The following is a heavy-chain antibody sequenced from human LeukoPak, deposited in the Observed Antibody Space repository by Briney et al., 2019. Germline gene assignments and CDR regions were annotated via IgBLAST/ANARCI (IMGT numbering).Heavy chain of an antibody. J-gene: IGHJ5*02. V-gene: IGHV4-30-4*01. CDR1: GGSISSGDYY. Sequence: PSETLSLTCTVSGGSISSGDYYWSWIRQPPGKGPEWIGYTYYSGSTYYNPSLKSRATISVDTSKNQFSLKLTSVTAADTAVYYCARPYYYDSRIDPWGQGTLVTVSS. D-gene: IGHD3-22*01. CDR3: ARPYYYDSRIDP. CDR2: TYYSGST.